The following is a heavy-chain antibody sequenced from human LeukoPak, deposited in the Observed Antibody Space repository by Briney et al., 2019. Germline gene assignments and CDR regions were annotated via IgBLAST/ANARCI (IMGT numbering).Heavy chain of an antibody. Sequence: PGGSLRLSCAASGFTFSGSAMHWVRQASGRGLEWVGRIKSKANSYATAYAASVKGRFTISRDDSKNTAYLQMNSLKTEDTALYYCTRLEDIVATSNFDFWGQGTLVTVSS. J-gene: IGHJ4*02. D-gene: IGHD5-12*01. CDR1: GFTFSGSA. V-gene: IGHV3-73*01. CDR2: IKSKANSYAT. CDR3: TRLEDIVATSNFDF.